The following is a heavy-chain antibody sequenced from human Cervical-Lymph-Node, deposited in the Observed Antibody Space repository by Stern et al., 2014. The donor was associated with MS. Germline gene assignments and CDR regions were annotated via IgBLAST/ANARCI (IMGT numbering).Heavy chain of an antibody. CDR2: IYYSGDT. D-gene: IGHD6-13*01. J-gene: IGHJ6*02. Sequence: QLQLQASGPGVVKPSETLSLTCTVSGGSISDSSYYWDWIRQPPEKGLDWIGSIYYSGDTYYKPSLKSRVTITVDTSKNQFSLKLNSVSAADRAVYYCARRAAGYHYYYGMDVWGQGTTVTVSS. V-gene: IGHV4-39*01. CDR1: GGSISDSSYY. CDR3: ARRAAGYHYYYGMDV.